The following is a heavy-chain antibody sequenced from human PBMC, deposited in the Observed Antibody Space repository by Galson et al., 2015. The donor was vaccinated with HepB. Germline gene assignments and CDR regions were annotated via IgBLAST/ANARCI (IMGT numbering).Heavy chain of an antibody. CDR3: AKEGHYYDSSGYYYDAFDI. Sequence: SLRLSCAASGFTFSSYAMSWVRQAPGKGLEWVSAISGSGGSTYYADSVKGRFTISRDNSKSTLYLQMNSLRAEDTAVYYCAKEGHYYDSSGYYYDAFDIWGQGTMVTVSS. J-gene: IGHJ3*02. CDR1: GFTFSSYA. CDR2: ISGSGGST. D-gene: IGHD3-22*01. V-gene: IGHV3-23*01.